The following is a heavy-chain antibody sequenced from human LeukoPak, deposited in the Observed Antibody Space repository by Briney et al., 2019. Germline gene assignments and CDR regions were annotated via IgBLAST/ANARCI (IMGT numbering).Heavy chain of an antibody. J-gene: IGHJ4*02. CDR1: GDSVSSNSAA. CDR3: ARVTEYTSSLDY. V-gene: IGHV6-1*01. Sequence: SQTLSLTCAISGDSVSSNSAAWNWIRQSPSRGLEWLGRTYYRSRWYNDYAVFVKSRITINPDTSKNQFSLHLNSVTPEDTAVYYCARVTEYTSSLDYWGQGTLVTVSS. D-gene: IGHD6-6*01. CDR2: TYYRSRWYN.